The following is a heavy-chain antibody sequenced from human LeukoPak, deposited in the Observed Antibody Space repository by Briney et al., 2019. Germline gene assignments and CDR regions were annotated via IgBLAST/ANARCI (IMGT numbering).Heavy chain of an antibody. CDR2: MNPNSGNT. V-gene: IGHV1-8*02. Sequence: ASVTVSCKASGYTFTNYDINWVRQATGQGLEWMGWMNPNSGNTDYAKRFQGRVTMTRNTSINTAYMELTSLTFDDTAVYYCARAGSDFDDYVRDWFDPWGQGTLVTVSS. CDR1: GYTFTNYD. CDR3: ARAGSDFDDYVRDWFDP. J-gene: IGHJ5*02. D-gene: IGHD4-17*01.